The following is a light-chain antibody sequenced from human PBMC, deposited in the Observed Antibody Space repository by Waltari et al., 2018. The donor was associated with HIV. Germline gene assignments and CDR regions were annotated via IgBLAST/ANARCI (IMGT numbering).Light chain of an antibody. J-gene: IGLJ3*02. CDR3: CSYAGTYTYVL. CDR1: SSVVGGYDS. CDR2: EVI. Sequence: QSALTQPRSVSGSPGQSVTISCTGTSSVVGGYDSVSWSLQHPGKVPKLIIYEVIKRPSGVPDRFSGSKSGNTASLTISGLQTEDEADYFCCSYAGTYTYVLFGGGTKLTVL. V-gene: IGLV2-11*01.